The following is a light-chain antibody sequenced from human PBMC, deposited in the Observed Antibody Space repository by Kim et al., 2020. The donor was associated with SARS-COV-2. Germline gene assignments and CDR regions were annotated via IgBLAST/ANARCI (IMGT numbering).Light chain of an antibody. J-gene: IGLJ3*02. CDR1: SLRSYY. CDR3: NSRDSSGNPWV. CDR2: GKN. V-gene: IGLV3-19*01. Sequence: SSELTQDPAVSVALGQTVRITCQRDSLRSYYASWYQQKPGQAPVLVIYGKNNRPSGIPDRFSGSSSGNTASLTITGAQAEDEADYYCNSRDSSGNPWVFGVGTKLTVL.